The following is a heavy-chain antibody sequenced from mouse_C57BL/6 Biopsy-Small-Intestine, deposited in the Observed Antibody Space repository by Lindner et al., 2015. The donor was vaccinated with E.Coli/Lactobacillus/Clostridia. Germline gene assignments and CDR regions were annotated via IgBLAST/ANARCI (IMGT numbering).Heavy chain of an antibody. J-gene: IGHJ4*01. D-gene: IGHD1-1*01. CDR2: IYPGSGNT. Sequence: VQLQESGPELVKPGASVKISCKASGYSFTSYYIHWVKQRPGQGLEWIGWIYPGSGNTKYNEKFKGKATLTADTSSSTAYMQLSSLTSEDSAVYFCARDYYGTSNYYAMDYWGQGTSVTVSS. V-gene: IGHV1-66*01. CDR1: GYSFTSYY. CDR3: ARDYYGTSNYYAMDY.